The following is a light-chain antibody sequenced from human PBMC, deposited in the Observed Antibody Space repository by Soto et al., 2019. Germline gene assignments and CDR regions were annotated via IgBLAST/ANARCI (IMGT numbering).Light chain of an antibody. Sequence: QSALTQPASVSGSPGQSITISCTGTSSDVGGYNYVSWYQQHPGKAPKLMIYEVSNRPSGVSNRFSGSKSGNTASLTISVLQDEDEADYYCSSYTSSSTLVFGTGTKLTVL. CDR2: EVS. CDR3: SSYTSSSTLV. V-gene: IGLV2-14*01. J-gene: IGLJ1*01. CDR1: SSDVGGYNY.